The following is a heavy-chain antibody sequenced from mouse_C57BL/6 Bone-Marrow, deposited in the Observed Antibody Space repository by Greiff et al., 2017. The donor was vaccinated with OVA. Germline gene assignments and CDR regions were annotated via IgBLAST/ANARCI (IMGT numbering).Heavy chain of an antibody. CDR2: INPYNGGT. D-gene: IGHD1-1*01. Sequence: EVQLQQSGPVLVKPGASVKMSCKASGYTFTDYYMNWVKQSHGKSLEWIGVINPYNGGTSYNQKFKGKATLTVDKSSSTAYMELNSLTSEDSAVYYCAQVPITTAVGVYYAMDYWGQGTSVTVSS. CDR1: GYTFTDYY. CDR3: AQVPITTAVGVYYAMDY. J-gene: IGHJ4*01. V-gene: IGHV1-19*01.